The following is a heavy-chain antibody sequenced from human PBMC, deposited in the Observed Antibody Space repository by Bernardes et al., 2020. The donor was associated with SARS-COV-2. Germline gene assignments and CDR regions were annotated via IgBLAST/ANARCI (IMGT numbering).Heavy chain of an antibody. CDR2: ISYDGSNK. CDR3: ARDLAHGSLQWFGELLSRGIDY. Sequence: GGSLRLSCAASGFTFSSYAMHWVRQAPGKGLEWVAVISYDGSNKYYADSVKGRFTISRDNSKNTLYLQMNSLRAEDTAVYYCARDLAHGSLQWFGELLSRGIDYWGQGTLVTVSS. CDR1: GFTFSSYA. V-gene: IGHV3-30-3*01. J-gene: IGHJ4*02. D-gene: IGHD3-10*01.